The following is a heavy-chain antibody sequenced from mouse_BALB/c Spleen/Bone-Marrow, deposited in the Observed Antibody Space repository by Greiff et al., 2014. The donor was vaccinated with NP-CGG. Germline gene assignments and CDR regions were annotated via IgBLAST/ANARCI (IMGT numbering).Heavy chain of an antibody. J-gene: IGHJ4*01. Sequence: VHVKQSGGGLVQPGGSRKLSCAASGFTFSTFGMHWVRQAPEKGLGWVAYISSGSRTIYYADTVKGRFTISRDNPKNTLFLQMTSLRSEDTAMYYCARSPNFVTYGMDYWGQGTSVTVSS. CDR1: GFTFSTFG. CDR2: ISSGSRTI. D-gene: IGHD4-1*01. CDR3: ARSPNFVTYGMDY. V-gene: IGHV5-17*02.